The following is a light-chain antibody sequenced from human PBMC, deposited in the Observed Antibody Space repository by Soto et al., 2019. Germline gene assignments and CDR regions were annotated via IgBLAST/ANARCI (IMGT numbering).Light chain of an antibody. CDR2: AAS. Sequence: DIQMTQSPSSVSASVGDRVTITCRASQGISSWLAWYQQKPGKAPKLLIYAASSLQSGVPSRFXXXXXGTDXTXTISXXQPEDFATYYCQQANSFPLTFGGGTKVEIK. V-gene: IGKV1-12*01. J-gene: IGKJ4*01. CDR1: QGISSW. CDR3: QQANSFPLT.